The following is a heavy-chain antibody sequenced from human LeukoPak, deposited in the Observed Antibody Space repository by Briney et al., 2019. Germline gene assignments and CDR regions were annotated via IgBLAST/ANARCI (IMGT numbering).Heavy chain of an antibody. Sequence: PGGSLRLSCEASGFTFSGYGMSWVRQAPGKGLEWVSSISDSGGSTYYADSVKGRFTISRDNSKNTLYVQMNSLRAEDTAVYYCARLTYYYDSSGYPPAFDIWGQGTMVTVSS. CDR2: ISDSGGST. V-gene: IGHV3-23*01. CDR1: GFTFSGYG. CDR3: ARLTYYYDSSGYPPAFDI. J-gene: IGHJ3*02. D-gene: IGHD3-22*01.